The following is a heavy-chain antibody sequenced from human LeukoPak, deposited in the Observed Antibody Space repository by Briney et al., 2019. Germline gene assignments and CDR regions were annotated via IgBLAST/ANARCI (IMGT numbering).Heavy chain of an antibody. CDR2: IKQDGSEK. Sequence: GGSLRLSCAAAGFAFSSYWMSWVRQAPGKGLEWVANIKQDGSEKYYVDSVKGRFTISRDNAKNSLYLQMNSLRAEDTAVYYCARNPLRELYIDYWGQGTLVTVSS. D-gene: IGHD5/OR15-5a*01. J-gene: IGHJ4*02. CDR1: GFAFSSYW. CDR3: ARNPLRELYIDY. V-gene: IGHV3-7*01.